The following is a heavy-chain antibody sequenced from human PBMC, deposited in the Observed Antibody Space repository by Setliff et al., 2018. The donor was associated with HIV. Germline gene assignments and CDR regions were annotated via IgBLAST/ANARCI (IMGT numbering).Heavy chain of an antibody. CDR1: GYTFTSYY. CDR3: ARNPRIAVAGTDYYYYMDV. J-gene: IGHJ6*03. CDR2: INPSGGST. D-gene: IGHD6-19*01. Sequence: ASVKVSCKASGYTFTSYYMHWVRQAPGLGLEWMGIINPSGGSTSYAQKFQGRVTMTRDTSTSTVYMELSSLRSEDTAVYYCARNPRIAVAGTDYYYYMDVWGKGTTVTVSS. V-gene: IGHV1-46*01.